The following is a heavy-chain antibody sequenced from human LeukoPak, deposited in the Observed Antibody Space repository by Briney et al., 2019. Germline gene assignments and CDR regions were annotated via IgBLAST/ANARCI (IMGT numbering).Heavy chain of an antibody. J-gene: IGHJ4*02. CDR3: ARVSLYYYGSGSGSDY. CDR2: INPYNGNT. CDR1: GYTFTSYG. Sequence: GASVKVSCKASGYTFTSYGISWVRQAPGQGLEWMGWINPYNGNTNYAQKLQGRVTMTTDTSTSTAYMELRSLRSDDTAVYYCARVSLYYYGSGSGSDYWGQGTLVTVSS. D-gene: IGHD3-10*01. V-gene: IGHV1-18*01.